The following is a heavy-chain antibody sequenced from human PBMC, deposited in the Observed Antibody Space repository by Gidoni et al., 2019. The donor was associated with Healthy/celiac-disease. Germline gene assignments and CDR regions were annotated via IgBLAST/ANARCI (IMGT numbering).Heavy chain of an antibody. V-gene: IGHV4-34*01. CDR2: INHSGST. J-gene: IGHJ2*01. Sequence: QVQLQQWGAGLLKPSETLSLTCAVYGGSFSGYYWSWIRQPPGKGLEWIGEINHSGSTNYNPSLKSRVTISVDTSKNQFSLKLSSVTAADTAVYYCARGDYGDTQWYFDLWGRGTLVTVSS. CDR3: ARGDYGDTQWYFDL. D-gene: IGHD4-17*01. CDR1: GGSFSGYY.